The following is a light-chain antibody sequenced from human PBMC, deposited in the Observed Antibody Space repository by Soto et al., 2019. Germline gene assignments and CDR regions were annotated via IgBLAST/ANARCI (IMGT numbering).Light chain of an antibody. Sequence: QSALTQPASVSGSPGQSITISCTGSSSDIGTYNYLSWYQQHPGKAPKLMIYEVSDRPSGISNRFSGSKSGNTASLTFSGLQAEDEADYYCSSYTSSGTHWVFGGGTKLTVL. CDR2: EVS. CDR1: SSDIGTYNY. V-gene: IGLV2-14*01. CDR3: SSYTSSGTHWV. J-gene: IGLJ3*02.